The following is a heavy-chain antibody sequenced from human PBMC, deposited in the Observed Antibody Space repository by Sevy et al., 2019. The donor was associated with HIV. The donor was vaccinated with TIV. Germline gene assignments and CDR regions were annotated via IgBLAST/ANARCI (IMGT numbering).Heavy chain of an antibody. Sequence: GGSLRLSCVASGFTFSNYALSWVRQAPGKGLEWVSAVSGSGGKTYYADSVKGRFTISRDTSNNTLFLHMNSLRAEDTAVYYCATNRRRDGYSYGAFDIWGQGTMVTVSS. V-gene: IGHV3-23*01. CDR1: GFTFSNYA. CDR3: ATNRRRDGYSYGAFDI. CDR2: VSGSGGKT. D-gene: IGHD4-4*01. J-gene: IGHJ3*02.